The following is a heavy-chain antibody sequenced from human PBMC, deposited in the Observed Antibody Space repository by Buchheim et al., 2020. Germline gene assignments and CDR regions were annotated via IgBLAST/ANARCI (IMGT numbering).Heavy chain of an antibody. J-gene: IGHJ4*02. CDR3: ARDGGYNTQCLEY. D-gene: IGHD5-18*01. Sequence: QVQLVESGGGVVQPGRSLRLSCAASGFTFSSYAMHWVRQAPGKGLEWVALISYDGSNKYYADSVKGRFTISRDNSKNTLYLQMNSLRTEDTAIYYCARDGGYNTQCLEYWGQGTL. V-gene: IGHV3-30*14. CDR1: GFTFSSYA. CDR2: ISYDGSNK.